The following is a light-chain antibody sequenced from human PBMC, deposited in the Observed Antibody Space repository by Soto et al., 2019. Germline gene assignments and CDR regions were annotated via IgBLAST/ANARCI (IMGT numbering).Light chain of an antibody. Sequence: QTVVTQEPSFSGSPGRTVTLTCGLSSGSVSTSYYPCWYQQPPGQAPRTLIYSRNTRSSGVPDPFSGSILGNKAALTITGAQAEDESDYYCELYMGTCVLVFGGGTKLTVL. CDR3: ELYMGTCVLV. CDR2: SRN. CDR1: SGSVSTSYY. J-gene: IGLJ3*02. V-gene: IGLV8-61*01.